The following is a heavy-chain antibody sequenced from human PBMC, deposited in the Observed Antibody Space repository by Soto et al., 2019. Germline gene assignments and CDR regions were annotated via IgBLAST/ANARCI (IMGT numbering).Heavy chain of an antibody. CDR2: INHSGST. Sequence: QVQLQQWGAGLLKPSETLSLTCAVYGGSFSGYYWSWIRQPPGKGLEWIGEINHSGSTNYNPSLRSRVTISVDTSKNQFSLKLSSVNAADTAVYYCARGRDTSRFDWLLYGDDYWGQGTLVTVSS. CDR1: GGSFSGYY. V-gene: IGHV4-34*01. CDR3: ARGRDTSRFDWLLYGDDY. J-gene: IGHJ4*02. D-gene: IGHD3-9*01.